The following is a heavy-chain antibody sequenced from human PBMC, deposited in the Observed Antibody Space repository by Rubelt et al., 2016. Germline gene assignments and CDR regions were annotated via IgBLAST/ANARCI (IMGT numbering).Heavy chain of an antibody. V-gene: IGHV3-49*02. CDR2: IRSTSFGGTT. D-gene: IGHD3-9*01. J-gene: IGHJ3*01. Sequence: KGLEWLGFIRSTSFGGTTAFAASVEGRFTISRDDSRRIAYLQMKSLKPEDTAAYYCAREVTSLAATGYRGAFDVWGQGTMVTVSS. CDR3: AREVTSLAATGYRGAFDV.